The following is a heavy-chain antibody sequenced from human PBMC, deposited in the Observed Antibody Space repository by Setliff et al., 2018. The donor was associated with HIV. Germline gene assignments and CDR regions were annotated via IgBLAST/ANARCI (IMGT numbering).Heavy chain of an antibody. CDR3: ARDLRPVLWPVFGGHWYFDL. CDR2: ISSSGSTT. D-gene: IGHD3-10*01. Sequence: PGGSLRLSCAASGFTLNSFGMNWVRQAPGKGLECIAYISSSGSTTYYADSVQGRFTISRDIAENSLHLQMNSLRAEDTAVYYCARDLRPVLWPVFGGHWYFDLWGRGTLVTVSS. V-gene: IGHV3-48*01. CDR1: GFTLNSFG. J-gene: IGHJ2*01.